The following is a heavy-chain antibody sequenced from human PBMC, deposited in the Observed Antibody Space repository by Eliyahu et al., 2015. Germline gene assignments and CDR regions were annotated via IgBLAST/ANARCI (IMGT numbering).Heavy chain of an antibody. D-gene: IGHD3-10*01. CDR1: GGSISSGDYY. J-gene: IGHJ5*02. CDR3: ARLNPLLWFGELFRGDWFDP. CDR2: IYYSGST. V-gene: IGHV4-30-4*01. Sequence: QVQLQESGPVLVKPSQTLSLTCTVSGGSISSGDYYWXWIRQPPGKGLEWIGYIYYSGSTSYNPSLKSRVTISVDTSKNQFSLKLSSVTAADTAVYYCARLNPLLWFGELFRGDWFDPWGQGTLVTVSS.